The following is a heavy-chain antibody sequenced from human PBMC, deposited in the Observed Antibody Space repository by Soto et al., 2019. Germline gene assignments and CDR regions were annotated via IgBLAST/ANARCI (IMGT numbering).Heavy chain of an antibody. J-gene: IGHJ6*02. V-gene: IGHV3-73*01. Sequence: EVQLVESGGGLVQPGGSLKLSCAASGFTFSGSAMHWVRQASGKGLEWVGRIRSKANSYATAYAASGKGRFTISRDDSKSTAYLQMNGLKTEDTAVYYCRTNGYGLDVWGQGSTVTVSS. CDR3: RTNGYGLDV. CDR2: IRSKANSYAT. D-gene: IGHD2-8*01. CDR1: GFTFSGSA.